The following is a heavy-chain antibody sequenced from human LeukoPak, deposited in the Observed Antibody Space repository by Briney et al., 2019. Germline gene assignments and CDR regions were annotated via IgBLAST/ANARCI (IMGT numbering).Heavy chain of an antibody. CDR3: ARDYYDSSFGY. CDR1: GFTFSSCA. CDR2: ISGSGGST. J-gene: IGHJ4*02. V-gene: IGHV3-23*01. D-gene: IGHD3-10*01. Sequence: GGPLRLSCAASGFTFSSCAMSWVRQAPGKGLEWVRQAPGKGLEWVSAISGSGGSTYYADSVKGRFTISRDNPRNTLYLQMNSLRAEDTAVYYCARDYYDSSFGYWGQGTLVAVSS.